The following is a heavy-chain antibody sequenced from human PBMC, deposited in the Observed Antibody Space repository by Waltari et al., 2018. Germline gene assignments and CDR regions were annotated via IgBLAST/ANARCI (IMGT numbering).Heavy chain of an antibody. V-gene: IGHV1-69*04. Sequence: QVQLVQSGAEVKKPGSSVKVSCTASGGTFSSYAISGVRQAPGQGLEWMGRIIPILGIANYAQKFQGRVTITADKSTSTAYMELSSLRSEDTAVYYCAIYGGNFPAFDYWGQGTLVTVSS. J-gene: IGHJ4*02. CDR1: GGTFSSYA. CDR3: AIYGGNFPAFDY. D-gene: IGHD2-21*02. CDR2: IIPILGIA.